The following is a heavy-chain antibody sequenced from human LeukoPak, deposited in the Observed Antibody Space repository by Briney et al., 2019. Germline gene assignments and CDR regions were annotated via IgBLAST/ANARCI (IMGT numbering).Heavy chain of an antibody. D-gene: IGHD3-9*01. J-gene: IGHJ6*04. Sequence: GGSLRLSCAASGFTFSSYEMNWVRQAPGKGLEWVSYISSSGSTIYYADSVKGRFTISRDNAKNSLCLQMNSLRAEDTAVYYCARDPYYDILTGLPPYYYYGMDVWGKGTTVTVSS. CDR3: ARDPYYDILTGLPPYYYYGMDV. CDR2: ISSSGSTI. V-gene: IGHV3-48*03. CDR1: GFTFSSYE.